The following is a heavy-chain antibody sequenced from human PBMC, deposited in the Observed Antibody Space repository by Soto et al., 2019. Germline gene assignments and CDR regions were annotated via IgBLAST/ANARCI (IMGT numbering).Heavy chain of an antibody. CDR3: AKWSGYGDL. J-gene: IGHJ4*02. V-gene: IGHV3-23*01. CDR2: ISVTGDTT. D-gene: IGHD5-12*01. Sequence: EVQLLESGGGLVQPGGSLRLSCAASGFTISTYSITWVRQTPAKGLEWVSGISVTGDTTFYADSVKGRFTISRDNSKNTVYLQMHSLRVKDTAVYYCAKWSGYGDLWGQGTLVTVSS. CDR1: GFTISTYS.